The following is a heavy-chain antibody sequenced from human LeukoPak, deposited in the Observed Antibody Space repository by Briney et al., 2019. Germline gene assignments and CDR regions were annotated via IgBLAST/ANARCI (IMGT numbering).Heavy chain of an antibody. D-gene: IGHD5-24*01. CDR1: GGSITSYY. J-gene: IGHJ4*02. CDR3: ARDSGDGYNSN. CDR2: IYSSGIT. V-gene: IGHV4-4*07. Sequence: PSETLSLTCSVSGGSITSYYWSWIRRSAGKGLEWIGRIYSSGITNYSPSLKSRVTMSVDTSRNQFSLKLASVTAADTAVYYCARDSGDGYNSNWGQGTLVTVSS.